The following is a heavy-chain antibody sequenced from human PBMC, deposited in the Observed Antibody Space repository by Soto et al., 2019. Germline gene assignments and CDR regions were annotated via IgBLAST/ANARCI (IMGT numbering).Heavy chain of an antibody. CDR3: ARDRYSSGWLDY. V-gene: IGHV4-59*01. Sequence: SETLSLTCVVSGGSISSYYWSWIRQPPGKGLEWIGYIYYSGSTNYNPSLKSRVTISLDTSNNQFSLKLSSVTAADKAVYYCARDRYSSGWLDYWGLGTLVTVSS. J-gene: IGHJ4*02. CDR1: GGSISSYY. CDR2: IYYSGST. D-gene: IGHD6-19*01.